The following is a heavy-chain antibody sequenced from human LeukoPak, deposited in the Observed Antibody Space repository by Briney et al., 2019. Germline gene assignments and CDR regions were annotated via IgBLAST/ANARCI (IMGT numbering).Heavy chain of an antibody. J-gene: IGHJ6*03. CDR2: IYTSGST. Sequence: SETLSLTCTVSGGSISSGSYYWSWIRQPAGKGLEWIGRIYTSGSTNYNPSLKSRVTISVDTSKNQFSLKLSSVTPDDTAVYFCARQLVAPPPKYYYYMDVWGKGTTVTVSS. CDR1: GGSISSGSYY. D-gene: IGHD2-21*01. V-gene: IGHV4-61*02. CDR3: ARQLVAPPPKYYYYMDV.